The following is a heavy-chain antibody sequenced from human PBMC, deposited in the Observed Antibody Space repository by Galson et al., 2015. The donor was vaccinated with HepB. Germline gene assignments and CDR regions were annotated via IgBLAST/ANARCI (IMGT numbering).Heavy chain of an antibody. Sequence: SLRLSCAASGFTFGDYVMSWVRQAPGKGLEWVGFVSTKTYGGTTEYAASVKGRFTISRDDSKSIAYLQMNSLKTEDTAIYYCTRDYSSAWYTSHYWGQGTLVTVSS. D-gene: IGHD6-13*01. J-gene: IGHJ4*02. CDR3: TRDYSSAWYTSHY. V-gene: IGHV3-49*04. CDR2: VSTKTYGGTT. CDR1: GFTFGDYV.